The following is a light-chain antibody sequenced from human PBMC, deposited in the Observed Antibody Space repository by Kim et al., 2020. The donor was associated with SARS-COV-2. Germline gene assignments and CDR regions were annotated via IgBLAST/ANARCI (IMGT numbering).Light chain of an antibody. CDR1: QIVRRNK. Sequence: SPGERVTLSCRASQIVRRNKLAWYQLKPGKAPRLLIYDASNRATGIPDRFSGSGSGKDFTLTITRLEPEDFAVYYCQQFAGTPLYSFGQGTKLEI. CDR2: DAS. CDR3: QQFAGTPLYS. J-gene: IGKJ2*03. V-gene: IGKV3-20*01.